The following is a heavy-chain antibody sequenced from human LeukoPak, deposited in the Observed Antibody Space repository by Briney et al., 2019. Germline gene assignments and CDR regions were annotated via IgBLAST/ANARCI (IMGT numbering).Heavy chain of an antibody. J-gene: IGHJ4*02. V-gene: IGHV4-39*01. CDR2: IYYSGST. CDR1: GGSISSSSYY. Sequence: SETLSLTCTVSGGSISSSSYYWGWIRQPPGKGLEWIGSIYYSGSTYYNPSLKSRVTISVDTSKNQFSLKLSSVTAADTAVYYCARTDMVRGVIANYWGQGTLVTVSS. CDR3: ARTDMVRGVIANY. D-gene: IGHD3-10*01.